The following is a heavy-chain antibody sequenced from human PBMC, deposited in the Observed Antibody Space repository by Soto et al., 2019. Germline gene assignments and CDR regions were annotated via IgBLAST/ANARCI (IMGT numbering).Heavy chain of an antibody. V-gene: IGHV3-30*03. CDR2: ISYDGSNK. J-gene: IGHJ2*01. CDR3: AAWSQGGWYWYYDL. Sequence: VGSLRLSCAASGFTFSSYGMHWVRQAPGKGLEWVAVISYDGSNKYYADSVKGRFTISRDNSKNTLYLQMNSLRAEDTAVYYCAAWSQGGWYWYYDLWGRGTLVTVSS. D-gene: IGHD6-19*01. CDR1: GFTFSSYG.